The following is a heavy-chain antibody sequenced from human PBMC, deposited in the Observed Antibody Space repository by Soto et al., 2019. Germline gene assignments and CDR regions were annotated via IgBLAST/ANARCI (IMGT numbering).Heavy chain of an antibody. CDR1: GYTFTTYG. CDR2: ISTYNGNK. CDR3: AKSTEASLRPAYYGMDV. Sequence: ASVKVSCKASGYTFTTYGITWVPQAPGQGLEWMGWISTYNGNKNYAQKLQGRVTMTTDTSRSTAYMELRSLTSDDTAVYYCAKSTEASLRPAYYGMDVWGLGTTVTVSS. D-gene: IGHD6-6*01. J-gene: IGHJ6*02. V-gene: IGHV1-18*01.